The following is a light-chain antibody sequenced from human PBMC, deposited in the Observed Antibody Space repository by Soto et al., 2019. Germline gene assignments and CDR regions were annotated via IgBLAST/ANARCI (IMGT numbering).Light chain of an antibody. CDR2: EVS. CDR1: SSDIGYYNY. J-gene: IGLJ3*02. CDR3: SSYEDSSILM. V-gene: IGLV2-14*01. Sequence: QSALTQPASVSGSPGQSITISCTGTSSDIGYYNYVSWYQQHPGKAPKLIIYEVSNRPSGVSDRFSGSKSGNTASLTISGLQAEDEGDYYCSSYEDSSILMFGGGTKLTVL.